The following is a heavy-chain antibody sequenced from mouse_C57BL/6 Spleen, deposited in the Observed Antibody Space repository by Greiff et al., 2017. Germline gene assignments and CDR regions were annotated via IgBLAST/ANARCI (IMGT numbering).Heavy chain of an antibody. Sequence: EVQLVESGEGLVKPGGSLKLSCAASGFTFSSYAMSWVSQTPEKRLEWVAYISSGGDYIYYADTVKGRFTISRDNARNTLYLQMSSLKSEDTAMYYCTRDETTVVAPYAMDAWGQRTSVSVSS. CDR3: TRDETTVVAPYAMDA. D-gene: IGHD1-1*01. CDR1: GFTFSSYA. V-gene: IGHV5-9-1*02. CDR2: ISSGGDYI. J-gene: IGHJ4*01.